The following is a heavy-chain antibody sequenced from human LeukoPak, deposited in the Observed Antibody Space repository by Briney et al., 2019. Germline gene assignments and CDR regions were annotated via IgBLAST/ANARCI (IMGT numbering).Heavy chain of an antibody. V-gene: IGHV4-34*01. J-gene: IGHJ4*02. CDR3: ARGRRLVRYFDY. Sequence: PSETLSLTCAVYGGSFGGYYWSWIRQPPGKGLEWIGEINHSGSTNYNPSLKSRVTISVDTSKNQFSLKLSSVTAADTAVYYCARGRRLVRYFDYWGQGTLVTVSS. D-gene: IGHD3-10*01. CDR2: INHSGST. CDR1: GGSFGGYY.